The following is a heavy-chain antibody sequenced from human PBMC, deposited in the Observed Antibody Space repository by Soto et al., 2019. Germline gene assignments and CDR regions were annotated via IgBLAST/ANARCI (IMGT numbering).Heavy chain of an antibody. CDR3: VRPYYSSRWFPFQR. V-gene: IGHV3-11*01. J-gene: IGHJ4*02. Sequence: PVGSLRLSCTCSVFDFGDYYMSCIRHSPGKGLEWVSYIDSGDGTTYYTDSVKGRFTISRDNAKKTVYLQMSSLRVEDTALYYCVRPYYSSRWFPFQRWGQGTLVNVS. CDR1: VFDFGDYY. D-gene: IGHD2-2*01. CDR2: IDSGDGTT.